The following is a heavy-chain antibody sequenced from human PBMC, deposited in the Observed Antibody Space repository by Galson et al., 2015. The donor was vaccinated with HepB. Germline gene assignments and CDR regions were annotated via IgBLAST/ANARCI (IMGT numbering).Heavy chain of an antibody. CDR1: GFTLSSYA. J-gene: IGHJ4*02. CDR3: ARDSGYVSGWHAGRGGFDY. CDR2: ISYDGRNQ. Sequence: SLRLSCAASGFTLSSYAIHWVRQAPGKGLEWVTVISYDGRNQNYADSVMGRFTISRDNSKDTVYLHMSSLRADDTAVYYCARDSGYVSGWHAGRGGFDYWGQGTLVTVSS. D-gene: IGHD6-19*01. V-gene: IGHV3-30*03.